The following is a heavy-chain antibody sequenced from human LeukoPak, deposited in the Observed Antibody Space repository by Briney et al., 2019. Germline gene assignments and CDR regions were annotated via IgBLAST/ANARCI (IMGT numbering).Heavy chain of an antibody. CDR1: GGTFSSYA. Sequence: ASVKGSCKAAGGTFSSYAISWVRQAPGQGLEWMGGIIPIFGTANYAQKFQGRVTITTDESTSTAYMELSSLRSEDTAVYYCARGGVLNGFDYWGQGTLVTVSS. J-gene: IGHJ4*02. CDR3: ARGGVLNGFDY. D-gene: IGHD2/OR15-2a*01. CDR2: IIPIFGTA. V-gene: IGHV1-69*05.